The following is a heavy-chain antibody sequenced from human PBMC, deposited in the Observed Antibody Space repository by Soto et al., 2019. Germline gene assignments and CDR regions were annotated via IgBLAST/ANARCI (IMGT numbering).Heavy chain of an antibody. CDR3: ARGPAASDY. V-gene: IGHV3-64*01. Sequence: GGSLRLSCAASGFTFSNYAMHWVRQAPGKGLEYVSAISSNGGTTYYAKSLKGRFTISRDNSKNTLYLQMDSLTAEDMAVYYCARGPAASDYWGQGTLVTVSS. J-gene: IGHJ4*02. CDR1: GFTFSNYA. D-gene: IGHD2-2*01. CDR2: ISSNGGTT.